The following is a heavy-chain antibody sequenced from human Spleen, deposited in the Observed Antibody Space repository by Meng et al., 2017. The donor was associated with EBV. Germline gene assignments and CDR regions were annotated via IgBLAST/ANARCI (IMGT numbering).Heavy chain of an antibody. Sequence: HVQLVQSGPGGKKPGASVKVSCKASVFTFTGYVISWVRQAPGQGLEWMGWITVYSGDTNYAQNFQDRVTMTTDTSTNTAYLELRRLRSDDTAVYYCARDYGSFTDSWGQGTLVTVSS. D-gene: IGHD3-10*01. J-gene: IGHJ4*02. CDR3: ARDYGSFTDS. V-gene: IGHV1-18*01. CDR2: ITVYSGDT. CDR1: VFTFTGYV.